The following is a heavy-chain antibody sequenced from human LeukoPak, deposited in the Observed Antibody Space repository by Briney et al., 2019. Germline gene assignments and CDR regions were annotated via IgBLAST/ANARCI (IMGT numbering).Heavy chain of an antibody. V-gene: IGHV1-2*02. Sequence: GASVKVSCKASGGTFSSYAISWVRQAPGQGLEWMGWINPNSGGTNYAQKFQGRVTMTRDTSISTAYMELSRLRSDDTAVYYCAIAPSLGELLAFDYWGQGTLVTVSS. CDR3: AIAPSLGELLAFDY. CDR2: INPNSGGT. CDR1: GGTFSSYA. J-gene: IGHJ4*02. D-gene: IGHD3-10*01.